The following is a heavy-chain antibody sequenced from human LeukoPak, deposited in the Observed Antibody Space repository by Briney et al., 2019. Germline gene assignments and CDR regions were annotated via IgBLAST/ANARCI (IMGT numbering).Heavy chain of an antibody. CDR1: GFTFSSDA. J-gene: IGHJ4*02. V-gene: IGHV3-23*01. D-gene: IGHD4-17*01. Sequence: RGSLRLSCAASGFTFSSDAMSWGRQAPGKGLEWVSAISGSGGSTYYADSVKGRFTISRDNSKNTLYLQMNSLRAEDTAVYYCANPARTTVTTQPIDYWGQGTLVTVSS. CDR2: ISGSGGST. CDR3: ANPARTTVTTQPIDY.